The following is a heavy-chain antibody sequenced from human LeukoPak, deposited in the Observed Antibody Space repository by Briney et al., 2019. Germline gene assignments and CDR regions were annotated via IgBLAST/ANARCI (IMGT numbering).Heavy chain of an antibody. V-gene: IGHV1-69*01. Sequence: SVKVPCKASGGTFSSYAISWVRQAPGQGLEWMGGIIPIFGTANYAQKFQGRVTITADESTSTAYMELSSLRSEDTAVYYCARGGELSEGAFDYWGQGTLVTVSS. CDR3: ARGGELSEGAFDY. D-gene: IGHD1-26*01. CDR1: GGTFSSYA. CDR2: IIPIFGTA. J-gene: IGHJ4*02.